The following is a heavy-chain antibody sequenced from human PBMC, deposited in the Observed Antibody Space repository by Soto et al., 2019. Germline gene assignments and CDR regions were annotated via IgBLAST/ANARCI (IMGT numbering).Heavy chain of an antibody. D-gene: IGHD6-19*01. CDR1: GFTFSSYA. Sequence: GGSLRLSCAASGFTFSSYAMHWVRQAPGKGLEWVAVISYDGSNKYYADSVKGRFTISRDNSKNTLYLQMNSLRAEDTAVYYCARVPYRRVWLENTTFDYWGQGTLVTVSS. V-gene: IGHV3-30-3*01. CDR2: ISYDGSNK. J-gene: IGHJ4*02. CDR3: ARVPYRRVWLENTTFDY.